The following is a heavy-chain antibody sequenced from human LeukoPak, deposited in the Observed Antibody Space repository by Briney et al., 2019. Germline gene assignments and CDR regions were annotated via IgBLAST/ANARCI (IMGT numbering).Heavy chain of an antibody. CDR2: ISYDGSNK. Sequence: TGGSLRLSCAASGFTSSSYAMHWVRQAPGKGLEWVAVISYDGSNKYYADSVKGRFTISRDNSKNTLYLQMNSLRAEDTAVYYCARVGIGYCSSTSCPLDYWGQGTLVTVSS. V-gene: IGHV3-30*01. CDR3: ARVGIGYCSSTSCPLDY. CDR1: GFTSSSYA. J-gene: IGHJ4*02. D-gene: IGHD2-2*01.